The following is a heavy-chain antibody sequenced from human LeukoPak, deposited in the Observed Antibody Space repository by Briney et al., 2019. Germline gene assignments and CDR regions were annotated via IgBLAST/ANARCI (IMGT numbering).Heavy chain of an antibody. D-gene: IGHD4-17*01. Sequence: PGGSLRLSCAASGFTFSSYWMHWVRQAPGKGLGWVSRINSDGSSTSYADSVKGRFTISRDNAKNTLYLQMNSLRAEDTAVYYCARDLYGDYDHNWFAPWGQGTLVTVSS. CDR2: INSDGSST. CDR1: GFTFSSYW. V-gene: IGHV3-74*01. J-gene: IGHJ5*02. CDR3: ARDLYGDYDHNWFAP.